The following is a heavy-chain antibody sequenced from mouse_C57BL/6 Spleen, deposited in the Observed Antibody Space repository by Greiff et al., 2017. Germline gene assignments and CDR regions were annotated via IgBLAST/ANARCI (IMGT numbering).Heavy chain of an antibody. CDR2: IDPSDSET. CDR3: ARGKFHYDEVYYYAMDY. D-gene: IGHD2-4*01. Sequence: QVQLKQPGAELVRPGSSVKLSCKASGYTFTSYWMHWVKQRPIQGLEWIGNIDPSDSETHYNQKFKDKATLTVDKSSSTAYMQLSSLTSEDSAVYYCARGKFHYDEVYYYAMDYWGQGTSVTVSS. CDR1: GYTFTSYW. J-gene: IGHJ4*01. V-gene: IGHV1-52*01.